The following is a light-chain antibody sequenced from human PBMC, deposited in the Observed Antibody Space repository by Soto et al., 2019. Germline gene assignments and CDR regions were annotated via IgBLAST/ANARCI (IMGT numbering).Light chain of an antibody. Sequence: DIQMTQSPSSLSASVGDRVTITCRASQSISSYLNWYQQKPGKAPKLLIYAASSLQSGVPSRIRGSGSETDFTLTISSRQTEDFATYYCQQSYSTPLTFGGGTKVEIK. J-gene: IGKJ4*01. CDR2: AAS. V-gene: IGKV1-39*01. CDR3: QQSYSTPLT. CDR1: QSISSY.